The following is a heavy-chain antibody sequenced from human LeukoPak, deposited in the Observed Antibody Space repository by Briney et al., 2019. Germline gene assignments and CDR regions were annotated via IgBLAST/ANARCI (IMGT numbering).Heavy chain of an antibody. V-gene: IGHV3-48*02. CDR3: ARYRYSSGRMFDF. Sequence: GSLRLSCAASGFTFSSYSMNWVRQAPGKGLEWVSYIDSSSSTIYHADSVKGRFTISRDNAKNSLYLQMNSLRDEDTAVYYCARYRYSSGRMFDFWGQGTLVTVSS. D-gene: IGHD6-19*01. CDR1: GFTFSSYS. J-gene: IGHJ4*02. CDR2: IDSSSSTI.